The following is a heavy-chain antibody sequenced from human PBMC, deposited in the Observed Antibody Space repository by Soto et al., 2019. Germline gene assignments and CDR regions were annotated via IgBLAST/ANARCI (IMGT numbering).Heavy chain of an antibody. Sequence: ASVKVSCKTSGYTFSNYGITWVRQAPGQPLEWLGWISLYSDGTNYAQKFQGRVFMTTDTSTTTAYMELRSLRSDDTAVYYCARVVPGAEAWFGPWGQGTLVTVS. V-gene: IGHV1-18*01. CDR2: ISLYSDGT. J-gene: IGHJ5*02. CDR1: GYTFSNYG. D-gene: IGHD2-2*01. CDR3: ARVVPGAEAWFGP.